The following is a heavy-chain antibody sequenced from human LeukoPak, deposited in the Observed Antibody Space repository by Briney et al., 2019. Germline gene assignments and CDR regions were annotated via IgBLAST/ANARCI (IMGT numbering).Heavy chain of an antibody. D-gene: IGHD3-10*01. CDR3: ARDRDDGFAFDI. CDR1: GFSFSNNV. Sequence: GGSLRLSCAASGFSFSNNVMHWVRQAPGKGLEYVSAIMPNGETRGYANSMKGRFTISRDNSKNTLYLQMGSLRAEDMAIYYCARDRDDGFAFDIWGQGTLVTVSS. CDR2: IMPNGETR. J-gene: IGHJ3*02. V-gene: IGHV3-64*01.